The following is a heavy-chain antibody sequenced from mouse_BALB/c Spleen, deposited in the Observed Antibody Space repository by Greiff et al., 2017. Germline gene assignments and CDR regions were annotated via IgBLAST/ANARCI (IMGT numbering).Heavy chain of an antibody. D-gene: IGHD2-4*01. CDR1: GYSITSDYA. J-gene: IGHJ2*01. V-gene: IGHV3-2*02. CDR3: ARDDSYFDY. Sequence: EVKLEESGPGLVKPSQSLSLTCTVTGYSITSDYAWNWIRQFPGNKLEWMGYISYSGSTSYNPSLKSRISITRDTSKNQFFLQLNSVTTEDTATYYCARDDSYFDYWGQGTTLTVSS. CDR2: ISYSGST.